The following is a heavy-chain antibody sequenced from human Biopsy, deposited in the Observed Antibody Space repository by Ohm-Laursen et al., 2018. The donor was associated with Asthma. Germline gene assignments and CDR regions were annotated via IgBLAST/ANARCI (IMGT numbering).Heavy chain of an antibody. Sequence: TLSLTCAVSGVSIRSYYWTWIRRPPGKGLEWIGNIHYSGSTYSNPSLKSRVTISVDTSKKQIPLRLTSVTAADTAVYYCARGSSSRLSQWELLVSGGKRAHSYYGMDVWGQGTTVTVSS. J-gene: IGHJ6*02. CDR3: ARGSSSRLSQWELLVSGGKRAHSYYGMDV. CDR2: IHYSGST. CDR1: GVSIRSYY. V-gene: IGHV4-59*12. D-gene: IGHD1-26*01.